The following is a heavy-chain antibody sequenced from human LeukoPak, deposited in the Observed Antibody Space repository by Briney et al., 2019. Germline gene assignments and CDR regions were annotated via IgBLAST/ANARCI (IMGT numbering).Heavy chain of an antibody. CDR1: GGSFSGYY. Sequence: SETLSLTCAVYGGSFSGYYWSWIRQPPGKGLEWIGEINHSGSTNYNPSLKSRVTISVDTSKNQFSLKLSSVTAADTAVYYCARGSPSYDSSGYYYYGMDVWGQGTTVAVSS. V-gene: IGHV4-34*01. CDR2: INHSGST. CDR3: ARGSPSYDSSGYYYYGMDV. D-gene: IGHD3-22*01. J-gene: IGHJ6*02.